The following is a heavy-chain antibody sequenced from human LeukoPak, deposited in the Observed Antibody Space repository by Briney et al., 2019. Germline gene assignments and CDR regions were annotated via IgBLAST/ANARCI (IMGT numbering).Heavy chain of an antibody. D-gene: IGHD2-2*01. CDR1: GGTFSSYT. CDR2: IIPILGIA. CDR3: ATHCSSTSCYAGSFDY. Sequence: ASVKVSCKASGGTFSSYTISWVRQAPGQGLEWMGRIIPILGIANYAQKFQGRVTITADKSTSTAYMELSSLRSEDTAVYYCATHCSSTSCYAGSFDYWGQGTLVTVCS. V-gene: IGHV1-69*02. J-gene: IGHJ4*02.